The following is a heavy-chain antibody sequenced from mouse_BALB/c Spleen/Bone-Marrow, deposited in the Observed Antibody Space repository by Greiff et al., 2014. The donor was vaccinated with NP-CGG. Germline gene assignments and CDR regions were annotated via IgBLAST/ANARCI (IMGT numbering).Heavy chain of an antibody. CDR1: GFNIKDTY. J-gene: IGHJ1*01. D-gene: IGHD2-14*01. V-gene: IGHV14-3*02. Sequence: VHVKQSGAELVKPGASVKLSCTASGFNIKDTYLHWVKQRPEQGLDWIGRIDPAIFTKYDPKFQGKATITADTSSNTAYLHHSSLTSEDTAVYYCASYRYGWYFDVWGAGTTVTVSS. CDR2: IDPAIFT. CDR3: ASYRYGWYFDV.